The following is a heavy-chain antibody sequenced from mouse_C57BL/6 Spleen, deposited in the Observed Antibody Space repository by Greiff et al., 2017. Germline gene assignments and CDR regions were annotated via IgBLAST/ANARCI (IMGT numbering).Heavy chain of an antibody. J-gene: IGHJ4*01. CDR1: GYTFTSYW. D-gene: IGHD4-1*01. Sequence: QVQLQQPGAELVKPGASVKLSCKASGYTFTSYWMHWVKQRPGQGLEWIGMIHPNSGSTNYNEKFKSKATLTVDKSSSTAYMQLSSLTSEDSAVYYCARRGKLGPYYYAMDYWGQGTSVTVSS. V-gene: IGHV1-64*01. CDR3: ARRGKLGPYYYAMDY. CDR2: IHPNSGST.